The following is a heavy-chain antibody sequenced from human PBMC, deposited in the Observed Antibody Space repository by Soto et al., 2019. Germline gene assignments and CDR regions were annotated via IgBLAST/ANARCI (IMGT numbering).Heavy chain of an antibody. D-gene: IGHD3-16*01. CDR2: ISGSGGST. J-gene: IGHJ4*02. CDR1: GFTFSSYA. CDR3: AKDDGGPGNLGEGY. Sequence: GGSLRLSCAASGFTFSSYAMSWVRQAPGKGLEWVSAISGSGGSTYYADSVKGRFTISRDNSKNTLYLQMNSLRAEDTAVYYCAKDDGGPGNLGEGYWGQGTLVTVSS. V-gene: IGHV3-23*01.